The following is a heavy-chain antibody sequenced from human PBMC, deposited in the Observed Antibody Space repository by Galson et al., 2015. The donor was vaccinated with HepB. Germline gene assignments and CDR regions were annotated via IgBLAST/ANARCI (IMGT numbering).Heavy chain of an antibody. J-gene: IGHJ4*02. CDR3: AKGPELQLY. CDR1: GFTFSSYG. Sequence: SLRLSCAASGFTFSSYGMHWVRQAPGKGLEWVAVISYDGSNKYYADSVKGRFTISRDNSKNTLFLQMNSLRAEDTAVYYCAKGPELQLYWGQGTLVTVSS. CDR2: ISYDGSNK. D-gene: IGHD1-7*01. V-gene: IGHV3-30*18.